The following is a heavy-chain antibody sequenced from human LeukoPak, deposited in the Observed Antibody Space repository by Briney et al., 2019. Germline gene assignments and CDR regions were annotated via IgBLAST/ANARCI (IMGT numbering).Heavy chain of an antibody. D-gene: IGHD1-26*01. V-gene: IGHV4-34*01. CDR2: INNSGRT. Sequence: PSETLSLTCAVYGGSFSGYYWSWIRQPPGNGLEWIGEINNSGRTNYNTSLKSRVTISVHTSKNQFSLKLSSLTAAYTAVYYCAREALGGSYHDYWGQGTLVTVSS. J-gene: IGHJ4*02. CDR1: GGSFSGYY. CDR3: AREALGGSYHDY.